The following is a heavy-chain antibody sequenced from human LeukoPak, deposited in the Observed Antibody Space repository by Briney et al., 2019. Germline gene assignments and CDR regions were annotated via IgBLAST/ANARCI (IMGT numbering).Heavy chain of an antibody. Sequence: GGSLKLSCAASGFTFSGSAMHWVRQASGKGLEWVGRIRSKANSYAPAYAASVKGRFTISRDDSKNSAYLQMNSLKTEDTAVYCCTSRARIYYDSSGYSVAYYYYYYMDVWGKGTTVTVSS. D-gene: IGHD3-22*01. V-gene: IGHV3-73*01. J-gene: IGHJ6*03. CDR2: IRSKANSYAP. CDR3: TSRARIYYDSSGYSVAYYYYYYMDV. CDR1: GFTFSGSA.